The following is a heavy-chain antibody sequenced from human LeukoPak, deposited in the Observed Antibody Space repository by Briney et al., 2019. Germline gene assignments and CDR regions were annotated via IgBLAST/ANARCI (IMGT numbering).Heavy chain of an antibody. CDR3: AKERRYYDILTGQAGYYYYYMDV. D-gene: IGHD3-9*01. CDR2: ISYDGSNK. V-gene: IGHV3-30*18. CDR1: GFTFSSYG. J-gene: IGHJ6*03. Sequence: PGGSLRLSCAASGFTFSSYGIHWVRQAPGKGLEWVAVISYDGSNKYYADSVKGRFTISRDNSKNTLYLQMNSLRGEDTAVYYCAKERRYYDILTGQAGYYYYYMDVWGKGTTVTVSS.